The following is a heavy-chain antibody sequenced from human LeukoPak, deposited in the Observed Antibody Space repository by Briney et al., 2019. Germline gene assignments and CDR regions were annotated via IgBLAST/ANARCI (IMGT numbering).Heavy chain of an antibody. CDR2: ISGGGSSI. D-gene: IGHD1-7*01. CDR3: AKPRLQLELRLLFDY. Sequence: GGSLRLSCAASGFTFSSYAMSWVRQAPGKGLEWVSAISGGGSSIHYADSVKGRLPISRDNSKNTLYLQMNSLRAEDTAVYYCAKPRLQLELRLLFDYWGQGTLVTVSS. V-gene: IGHV3-23*01. J-gene: IGHJ4*02. CDR1: GFTFSSYA.